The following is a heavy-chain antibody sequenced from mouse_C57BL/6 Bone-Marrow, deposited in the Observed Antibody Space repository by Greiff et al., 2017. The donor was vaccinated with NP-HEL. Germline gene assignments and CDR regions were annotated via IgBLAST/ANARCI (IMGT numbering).Heavy chain of an antibody. V-gene: IGHV5-12*01. D-gene: IGHD1-1*01. CDR1: GFTFSDYY. CDR2: ISNGGGSP. J-gene: IGHJ4*01. Sequence: EVQLVESGGGLVQPGGSLKLSCAASGFTFSDYYMYWVRQTPEKRLEWVAYISNGGGSPYYPDTVQGRFTISRDNAKNTLYLQMSRLKSEDTAMYYCARRKVVATGGAMDYWGQGTSVTVSS. CDR3: ARRKVVATGGAMDY.